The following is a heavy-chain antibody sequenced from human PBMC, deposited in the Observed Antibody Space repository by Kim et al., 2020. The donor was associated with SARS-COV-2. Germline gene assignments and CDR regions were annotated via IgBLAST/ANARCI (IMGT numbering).Heavy chain of an antibody. CDR1: GFTFSSYS. CDR2: ISSSSSTI. CDR3: ARETMVRGVISWRYFQH. Sequence: GGSLRLSCAASGFTFSSYSMNWVRQAPGKGLEWVSYISSSSSTIYYADSVKGRFTISRDNAKNSLYLQMNSLRAEDTAVYYCARETMVRGVISWRYFQHWGQGTMVTVSS. D-gene: IGHD3-10*01. J-gene: IGHJ1*01. V-gene: IGHV3-48*04.